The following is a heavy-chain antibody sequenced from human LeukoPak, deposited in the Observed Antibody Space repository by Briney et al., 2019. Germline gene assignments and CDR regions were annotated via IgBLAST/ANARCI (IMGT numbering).Heavy chain of an antibody. CDR3: ARDGYDYGGYYYYYGMDV. CDR2: ISYVGSNK. Sequence: GRSLRLSCAASGFTFSSYAMHWVRQAPGKGLEWVAVISYVGSNKYYADSVKVRFTISRDNSKNTLYLQMNSLRAEDTAVYYCARDGYDYGGYYYYYGMDVWGQGTTVTVSS. CDR1: GFTFSSYA. V-gene: IGHV3-30-3*01. J-gene: IGHJ6*02. D-gene: IGHD4-23*01.